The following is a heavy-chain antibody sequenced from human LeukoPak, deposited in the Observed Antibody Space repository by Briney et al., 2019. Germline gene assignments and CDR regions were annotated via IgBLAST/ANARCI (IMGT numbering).Heavy chain of an antibody. CDR1: GFTFSSYS. J-gene: IGHJ6*03. V-gene: IGHV3-48*04. CDR2: ISSSSSTI. D-gene: IGHD3-9*01. Sequence: GGSLRLSCAASGFTFSSYSMNWVRQAPGKGLEWVSYISSSSSTIYYADSVKGRFTISRDNAKNSLDLQMNSLRAEGTAVYYCAKEQAYYDILTGYSDYYYMDVWGKGTTVTVSS. CDR3: AKEQAYYDILTGYSDYYYMDV.